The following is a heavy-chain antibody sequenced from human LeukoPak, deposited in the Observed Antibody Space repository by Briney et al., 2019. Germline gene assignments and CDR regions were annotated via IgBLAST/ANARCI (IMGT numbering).Heavy chain of an antibody. CDR2: ISAYNGNT. D-gene: IGHD1-26*01. J-gene: IGHJ4*02. CDR1: GYTFTSYG. CDR3: AGGSGATPGYELVVYYFDY. V-gene: IGHV1-18*01. Sequence: ASVKVSCKASGYTFTSYGIRWVRQAPGQGLEWMGWISAYNGNTNYAQKLQGRVTMTTDTSTSTAYMELRSLRSDDTAVYYCAGGSGATPGYELVVYYFDYWGQGTLVTVSS.